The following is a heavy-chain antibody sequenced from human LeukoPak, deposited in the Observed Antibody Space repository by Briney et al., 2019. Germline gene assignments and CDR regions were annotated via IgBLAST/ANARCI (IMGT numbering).Heavy chain of an antibody. CDR2: IYSGGRT. V-gene: IGHV3-53*05. D-gene: IGHD3-3*01. CDR3: AKGSKALIITRDHYMDV. CDR1: GFTVSSNY. Sequence: GGSLRLSCAASGFTVSSNYMSWVRQAPGKGLEWVSVIYSGGRTYYADSVKGRFTISRDNSKNTLYLQMNSLRAEDTAVFYCAKGSKALIITRDHYMDVWGKGTTVTISS. J-gene: IGHJ6*03.